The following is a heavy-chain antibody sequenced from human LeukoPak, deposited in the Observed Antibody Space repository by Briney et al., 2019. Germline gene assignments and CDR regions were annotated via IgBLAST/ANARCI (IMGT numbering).Heavy chain of an antibody. CDR1: GYTFTGYY. Sequence: ASVKVSCKASGYTFTGYYMHWARQAPGQGLEWMGWINPNSGGTNYAQKFQGRVTMTRDTSISTAYMELSRLRSDDTAVYYCARDGSSWYAVGWFDPWGQGTLVTVSS. CDR2: INPNSGGT. J-gene: IGHJ5*02. D-gene: IGHD6-13*01. CDR3: ARDGSSWYAVGWFDP. V-gene: IGHV1-2*02.